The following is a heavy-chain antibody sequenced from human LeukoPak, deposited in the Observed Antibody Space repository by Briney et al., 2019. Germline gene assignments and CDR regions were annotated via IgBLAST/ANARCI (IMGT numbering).Heavy chain of an antibody. CDR1: GGSFSGYY. V-gene: IGHV4-34*01. J-gene: IGHJ3*02. Sequence: SETLSLTCAVYGGSFSGYYWGWIRQPPGKGLEWIGEINHSGSTNYNPSLKSRVTISVDTSKNQFSLKLSSVTAADTAVYYCARGAPRVRYFDWLLPYDAFDIWGQGTMVTVSS. D-gene: IGHD3-9*01. CDR2: INHSGST. CDR3: ARGAPRVRYFDWLLPYDAFDI.